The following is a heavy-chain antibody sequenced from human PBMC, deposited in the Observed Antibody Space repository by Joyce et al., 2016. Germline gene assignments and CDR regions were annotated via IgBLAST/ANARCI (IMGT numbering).Heavy chain of an antibody. J-gene: IGHJ4*02. CDR1: GFTFSGSA. CDR2: SRKKTDNYAT. D-gene: IGHD4-17*01. CDR3: TRGYGDYVRDY. Sequence: EVQLVESGGGLVQPGGSLKLSCAVSGFTFSGSAMHWVRQAPGKGLEWVGRSRKKTDNYATAYAASVKGRFTISRDDSKNTVYLQMNSLKTEDTAVYYCTRGYGDYVRDYWGQGTLVTVSS. V-gene: IGHV3-73*02.